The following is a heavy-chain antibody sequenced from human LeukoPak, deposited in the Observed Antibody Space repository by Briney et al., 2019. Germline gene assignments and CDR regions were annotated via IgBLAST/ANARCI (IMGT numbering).Heavy chain of an antibody. CDR1: GGSFSGYY. V-gene: IGHV4-34*01. J-gene: IGHJ4*02. CDR3: ARDAYYYDSSGYFDY. Sequence: SETLSLTCAVYGGSFSGYYWSWIRQPPGKGLEWSGEINHSGSTNYNPSLQSRVTISVDTSKNQFSLKLSSVTAADTAVYYCARDAYYYDSSGYFDYWGQGTLVTVSS. D-gene: IGHD3-22*01. CDR2: INHSGST.